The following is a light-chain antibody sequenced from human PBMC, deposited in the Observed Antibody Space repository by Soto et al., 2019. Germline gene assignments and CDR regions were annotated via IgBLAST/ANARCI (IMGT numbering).Light chain of an antibody. Sequence: EIVLTQSPVTLSLSPGERVTVSCRASQSVSSYLTWYQQKPGQAPRLLIYDASTRVTGIPARFSGSGSGTDFTLTISSLEPEDFAVYYCQHRSNWPWTFGQGNKV. V-gene: IGKV3-11*01. CDR1: QSVSSY. CDR3: QHRSNWPWT. J-gene: IGKJ1*01. CDR2: DAS.